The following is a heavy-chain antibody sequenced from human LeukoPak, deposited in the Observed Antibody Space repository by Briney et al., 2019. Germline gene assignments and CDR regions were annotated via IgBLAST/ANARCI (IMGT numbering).Heavy chain of an antibody. Sequence: VGSQRLSCAASGFTVSNNYMSWVRQAPGRLEWLSVSYSGETQYADSVKGRFTISRDDSKNTVYLQMNSLRDEDTATYYCVRDQFSWGQGTTVTVSS. D-gene: IGHD3-3*01. V-gene: IGHV3-66*01. J-gene: IGHJ6*02. CDR2: SYSGET. CDR1: GFTVSNNY. CDR3: VRDQFS.